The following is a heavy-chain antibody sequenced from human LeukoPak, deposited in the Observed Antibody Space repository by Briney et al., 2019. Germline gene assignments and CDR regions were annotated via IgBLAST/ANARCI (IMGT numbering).Heavy chain of an antibody. CDR1: GFTFSSYG. V-gene: IGHV3-30*18. CDR3: AKVIRNWIDAFDI. Sequence: PGGSLGLSCAASGFTFSSYGMHWVRQAPGKGLEWVAVISHDGSNKYYADSVKGRFTISRDNSKNTLYLQMNSLRAEDTAVYYCAKVIRNWIDAFDIWGQGTMVTVSS. D-gene: IGHD1-1*01. CDR2: ISHDGSNK. J-gene: IGHJ3*02.